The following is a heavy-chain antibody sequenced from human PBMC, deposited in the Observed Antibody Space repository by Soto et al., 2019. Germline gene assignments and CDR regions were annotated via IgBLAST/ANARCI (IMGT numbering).Heavy chain of an antibody. CDR1: GGSFSGYY. CDR3: ARNTYYYDTSAPGRPFDI. D-gene: IGHD3-22*01. CDR2: INHSGST. Sequence: KTSETLSLTCAVYGGSFSGYYWSWIRQPPGKGLEWIGEINHSGSTNYNPSLKSRVTISVDTSKNQFSLKLSSVTAADTAVYYCARNTYYYDTSAPGRPFDIWGQGTMVTVSS. J-gene: IGHJ3*02. V-gene: IGHV4-34*01.